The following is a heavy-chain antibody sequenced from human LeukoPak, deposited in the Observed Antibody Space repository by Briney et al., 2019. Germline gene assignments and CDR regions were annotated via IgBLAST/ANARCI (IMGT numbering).Heavy chain of an antibody. Sequence: GGSLRLSCAASGFTFSSYAMSWARQAPGKGLEWVSALYGSGENTYYADSVKGRFTVSRYNSKNTLYLQMDGLRAEDTAVYYCAKMAGMTRQVYYMDVWGKGATVTVSS. J-gene: IGHJ6*03. D-gene: IGHD1-1*01. CDR3: AKMAGMTRQVYYMDV. CDR2: LYGSGENT. V-gene: IGHV3-23*01. CDR1: GFTFSSYA.